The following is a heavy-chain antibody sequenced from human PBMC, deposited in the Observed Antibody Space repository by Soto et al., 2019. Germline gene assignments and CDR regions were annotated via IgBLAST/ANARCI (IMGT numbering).Heavy chain of an antibody. D-gene: IGHD2-2*01. Sequence: GGSLRLSCAASGFTFSSYSMNWVRQAPGKGLEWVSYISSSSSTIYYADSVKGRFTISRDNAKNSLYLQMNSLRAEDTAVYYCAREFDIVVVAAEGWYFDLWGRGTLVTVSS. J-gene: IGHJ2*01. V-gene: IGHV3-48*01. CDR2: ISSSSSTI. CDR1: GFTFSSYS. CDR3: AREFDIVVVAAEGWYFDL.